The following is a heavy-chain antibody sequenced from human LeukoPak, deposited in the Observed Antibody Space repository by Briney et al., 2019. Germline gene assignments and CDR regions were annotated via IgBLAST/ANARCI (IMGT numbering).Heavy chain of an antibody. CDR2: INHSGST. D-gene: IGHD6-6*01. CDR1: GGSFSGYY. CDR3: ARRVRGMGRAAPAFGI. Sequence: SETLSLTCAVYGGSFSGYYWSWIRQPPGKGLEWIGEINHSGSTNYNPSLKSRVTISVDTSKNQFSLKLSSVTAADTAVYYCARRVRGMGRAAPAFGIWGQGTMVTVSS. J-gene: IGHJ3*02. V-gene: IGHV4-34*01.